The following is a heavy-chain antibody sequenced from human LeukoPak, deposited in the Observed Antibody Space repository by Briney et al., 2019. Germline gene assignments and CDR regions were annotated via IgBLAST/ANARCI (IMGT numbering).Heavy chain of an antibody. J-gene: IGHJ4*02. CDR1: GGTFSSYA. Sequence: GSSVKVSCKASGGTFSSYAIRWVRQAPGQGLEWMGRIIPIFGTANYAQKFQGRFTITTDESTSTAYMELSSLRSEDTAVYYCARARDGYNSWNFDYWGQGTLVTVSS. CDR3: ARARDGYNSWNFDY. CDR2: IIPIFGTA. D-gene: IGHD5-24*01. V-gene: IGHV1-69*05.